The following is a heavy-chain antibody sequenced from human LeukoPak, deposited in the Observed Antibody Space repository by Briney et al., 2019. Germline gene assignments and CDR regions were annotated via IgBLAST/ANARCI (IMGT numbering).Heavy chain of an antibody. CDR1: GGSISRGGYY. D-gene: IGHD2-2*01. V-gene: IGHV4-31*03. J-gene: IGHJ4*02. CDR3: ARYLGYCSSTSCYAFDY. Sequence: PSETLSLTCTVSGGSISRGGYYWSWVRQHPGKGLEWLGYIYYSGSTYYNPSLKSRVTISVDTSKNQFSLKLSSVTAADTAVYYCARYLGYCSSTSCYAFDYWGQGTLVTVSS. CDR2: IYYSGST.